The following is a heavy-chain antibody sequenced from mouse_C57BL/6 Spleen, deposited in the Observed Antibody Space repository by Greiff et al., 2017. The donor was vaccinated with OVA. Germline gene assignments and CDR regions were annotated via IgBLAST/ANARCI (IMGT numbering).Heavy chain of an antibody. V-gene: IGHV3-6*01. CDR3: AREGLRRFDY. Sequence: EVKLQESGPGLVKPSQSLSLTCSVTGYSITSGYYWNWIRQFPGNKLEWMGYISYDGSNNYNPSLKNRISITRDTSKNQFFLKLNSVTTEDTATYYCAREGLRRFDYWGQGTTLTVSS. D-gene: IGHD2-4*01. CDR2: ISYDGSN. CDR1: GYSITSGYY. J-gene: IGHJ2*01.